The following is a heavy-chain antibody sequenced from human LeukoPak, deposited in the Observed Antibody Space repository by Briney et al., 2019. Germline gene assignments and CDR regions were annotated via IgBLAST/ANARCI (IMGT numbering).Heavy chain of an antibody. V-gene: IGHV3-30*18. J-gene: IGHJ3*02. D-gene: IGHD1-26*01. Sequence: GGSLRLSCAASGFTFSSYGMHWVRQAPGKGLEWVAVISYDGSNKYYADSVKGRFTISRDNSKNTLYLQMNSLRAEDTAVYYCAKDSARGSYYVGAFDIWGQGTMVTVSS. CDR3: AKDSARGSYYVGAFDI. CDR1: GFTFSSYG. CDR2: ISYDGSNK.